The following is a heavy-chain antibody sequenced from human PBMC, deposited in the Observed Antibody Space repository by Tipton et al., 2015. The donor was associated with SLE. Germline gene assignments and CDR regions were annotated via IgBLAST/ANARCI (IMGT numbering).Heavy chain of an antibody. J-gene: IGHJ5*02. Sequence: TLSLTCTVSGDSISSYYWSWIRQPPGKGLEWIGYIYYSGSTKYKPSLKSRVTISIDMSKNQFSLKLSSVTAADTAVYYCARVMGFSWFDPWGQGTLVTGSS. CDR2: IYYSGST. V-gene: IGHV4-59*01. D-gene: IGHD2-8*01. CDR3: ARVMGFSWFDP. CDR1: GDSISSYY.